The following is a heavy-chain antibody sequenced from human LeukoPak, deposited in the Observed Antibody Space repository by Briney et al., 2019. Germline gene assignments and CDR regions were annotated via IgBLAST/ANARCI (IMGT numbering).Heavy chain of an antibody. V-gene: IGHV5-51*01. CDR2: MYPRNSET. J-gene: IGHJ1*01. CDR3: ARLPSMVVTALYFQH. Sequence: GESLKISCKGSGYNFTNYWIGWVRQMPGKGLEWMGIMYPRNSETAYSPSFQGQVTMSADRSISTAYLQWSSLKASDTAMYYCARLPSMVVTALYFQHWGQSTLVTVSS. CDR1: GYNFTNYW. D-gene: IGHD2-21*02.